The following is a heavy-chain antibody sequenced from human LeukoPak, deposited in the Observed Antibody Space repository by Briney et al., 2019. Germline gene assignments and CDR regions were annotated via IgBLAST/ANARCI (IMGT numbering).Heavy chain of an antibody. Sequence: KPSETLSLTCAVYGGSFSGYYWSWVRQPPGKGLEWLGEINHSGSTNYNPSLKSRATISVDTSKNQFSLKLSSVTAADTAVYYCARGLVILRYFDWLSPQPYGMDVWGQGTTVTVSS. V-gene: IGHV4-34*01. D-gene: IGHD3-9*01. J-gene: IGHJ6*02. CDR1: GGSFSGYY. CDR2: INHSGST. CDR3: ARGLVILRYFDWLSPQPYGMDV.